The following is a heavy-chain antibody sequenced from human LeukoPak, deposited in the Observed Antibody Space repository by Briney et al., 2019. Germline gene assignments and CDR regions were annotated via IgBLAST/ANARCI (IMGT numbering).Heavy chain of an antibody. CDR2: INHSGST. Sequence: TPSETLSLTCAVYGGSFSGYYWSWIRQPPGKGLEWIGEINHSGSTNYNPSLKSRVTISVDTSKNQFSLKLSSVTAADTAVYYCARRRCSSTSCPLSWFDPWGQGTLVTVSS. D-gene: IGHD2-2*01. V-gene: IGHV4-34*01. CDR1: GGSFSGYY. J-gene: IGHJ5*02. CDR3: ARRRCSSTSCPLSWFDP.